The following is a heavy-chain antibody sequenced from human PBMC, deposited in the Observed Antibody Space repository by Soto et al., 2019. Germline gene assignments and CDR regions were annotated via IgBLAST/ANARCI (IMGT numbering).Heavy chain of an antibody. CDR2: IYYSGST. V-gene: IGHV4-59*01. J-gene: IGHJ5*02. Sequence: SETLSLTCTVSGGSIISYYWSWIRQPPWKGLEWIGYIYYSGSTNYNPSLKSRVTISVDTSKNQFSLKLSSVTAADTAVYYCARGPSASYYDFWSDPNWFDPWGQGTLVTVSS. CDR3: ARGPSASYYDFWSDPNWFDP. D-gene: IGHD3-3*01. CDR1: GGSIISYY.